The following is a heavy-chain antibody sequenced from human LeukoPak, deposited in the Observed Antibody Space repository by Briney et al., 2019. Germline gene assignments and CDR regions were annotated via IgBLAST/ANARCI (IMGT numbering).Heavy chain of an antibody. J-gene: IGHJ4*02. CDR1: GFTFSSYG. CDR3: ARGNYFDY. CDR2: ISYDGSNK. Sequence: GGSLRLSCAASGFTFSSYGMHWVRQAPGKGLEWVAVISYDGSNKYYADTVKGRFTISRDNSKNTLYLQMNSLRAEDTAVYYCARGNYFDYWGQGTLVTVSS. V-gene: IGHV3-30*03.